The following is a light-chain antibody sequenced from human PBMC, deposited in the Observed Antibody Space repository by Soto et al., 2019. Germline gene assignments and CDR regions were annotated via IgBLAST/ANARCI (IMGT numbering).Light chain of an antibody. CDR2: EVS. CDR3: SSYAGSNNYV. Sequence: QAVVTQPPSASGSPGQSVTISCTGTSSDIGAYNYVSWYQQHPGKAPKLMIYEVSERPSGVPDRFSGSKSGNTASLTVSGLQAEDEADYYCSSYAGSNNYVFGTGTKLTVL. V-gene: IGLV2-8*01. CDR1: SSDIGAYNY. J-gene: IGLJ1*01.